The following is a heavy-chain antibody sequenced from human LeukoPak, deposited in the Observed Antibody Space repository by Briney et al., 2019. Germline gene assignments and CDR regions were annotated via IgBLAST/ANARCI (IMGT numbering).Heavy chain of an antibody. J-gene: IGHJ6*03. Sequence: GRSLRLSCAASGFTFSSYGMHWVRQAPGKGLEWVSYISSGSSTIYYADSVQGRFTISRDNAKNSLYLQMNSLRAEDTAVYYCARDHSYNTGGYYYYYMDVWGKGTTVTVSS. D-gene: IGHD5-18*01. V-gene: IGHV3-48*01. CDR3: ARDHSYNTGGYYYYYMDV. CDR2: ISSGSSTI. CDR1: GFTFSSYG.